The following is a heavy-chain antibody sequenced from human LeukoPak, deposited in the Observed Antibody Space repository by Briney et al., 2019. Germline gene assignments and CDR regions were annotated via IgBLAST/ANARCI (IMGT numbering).Heavy chain of an antibody. Sequence: EASVKVSCKVSGYTLTELSMHWVRQAPGQGLEWMGWISAYNGNTNYAQKVQGRVTMTTDTSTSTAYMELRSLRSDDTAVYYCARKGAPYDSSGYYAFDIWGQGTMVTVSS. J-gene: IGHJ3*02. D-gene: IGHD3-22*01. CDR1: GYTLTELS. CDR3: ARKGAPYDSSGYYAFDI. V-gene: IGHV1-18*01. CDR2: ISAYNGNT.